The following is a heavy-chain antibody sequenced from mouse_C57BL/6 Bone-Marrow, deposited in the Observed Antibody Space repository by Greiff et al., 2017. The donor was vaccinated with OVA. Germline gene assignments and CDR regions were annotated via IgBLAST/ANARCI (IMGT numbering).Heavy chain of an antibody. V-gene: IGHV1-63*01. Sequence: VQLQQSGAELVRPGTSVKMSCKASGYTFTNYWIGWAKQRPGHGLEWIGDIYPGGGYTNYNEKFKGKATLTADKSSSTAYLQFSSLTSEDSAIYYCARSLYYAMGYWGQGTSVTVSS. CDR2: IYPGGGYT. CDR1: GYTFTNYW. CDR3: ARSLYYAMGY. D-gene: IGHD6-2*01. J-gene: IGHJ4*01.